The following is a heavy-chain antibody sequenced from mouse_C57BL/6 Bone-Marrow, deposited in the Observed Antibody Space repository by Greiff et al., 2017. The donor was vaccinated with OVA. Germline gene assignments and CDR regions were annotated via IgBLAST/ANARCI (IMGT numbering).Heavy chain of an antibody. Sequence: QVQLQQPGAELVKPGASVKLSCKASGYTFTSYWMQWVKQRPGQGLEWIGEIDPSDSYTNYNQKFKGKATLTVDTSSSTAYMQLSSLTSEDSAVYYCARADGYYAFAYWGQGTLVTVSA. V-gene: IGHV1-50*01. D-gene: IGHD2-3*01. CDR3: ARADGYYAFAY. J-gene: IGHJ3*01. CDR2: IDPSDSYT. CDR1: GYTFTSYW.